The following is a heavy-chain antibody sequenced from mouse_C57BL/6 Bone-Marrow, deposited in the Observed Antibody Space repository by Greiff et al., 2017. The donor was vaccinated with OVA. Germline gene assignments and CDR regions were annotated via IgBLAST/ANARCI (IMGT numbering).Heavy chain of an antibody. J-gene: IGHJ2*01. CDR2: INTSNGGT. CDR1: GYTFTSSW. Sequence: QVQLQQPGTELVKPGASVKLSCTASGYTFTSSWMHWLKQRPGQGLQWIGNINTSNGGTNYNAKLKSKATLTVDKSSSTAYMQLSSLTAEDSAVYYSARWGYYYGSSPDYWGQGTTLTVSS. D-gene: IGHD1-1*01. CDR3: ARWGYYYGSSPDY. V-gene: IGHV1-53*01.